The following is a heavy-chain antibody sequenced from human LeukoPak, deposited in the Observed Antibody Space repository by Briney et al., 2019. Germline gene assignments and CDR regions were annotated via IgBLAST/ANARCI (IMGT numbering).Heavy chain of an antibody. J-gene: IGHJ4*02. CDR1: GYTFTSYY. V-gene: IGHV1-46*01. CDR3: AAAGHYYSSSPRGDDY. CDR2: INPSGGSP. D-gene: IGHD6-6*01. Sequence: ASVKVSCKAFGYTFTSYYIHWVRQAPGQGLEWMGIINPSGGSPTYAQKFLGRVTMTRDTSTSTAYMELSSLRSEDTAVYYCAAAGHYYSSSPRGDDYWGQGTLVTVSS.